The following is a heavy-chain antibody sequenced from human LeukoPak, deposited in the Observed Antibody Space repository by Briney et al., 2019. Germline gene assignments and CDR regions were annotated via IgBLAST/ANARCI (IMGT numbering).Heavy chain of an antibody. Sequence: GGSLRLSCAASGFTFDDYAMHWVRQAPGKGLEWVSGISWNSGSIGYADSVKGRFTISRDNAKNSLYLQMNSLRAEDTASYYCAKDLGTYYYDSSGYPDYWGQGTLVTVSS. CDR3: AKDLGTYYYDSSGYPDY. V-gene: IGHV3-9*01. D-gene: IGHD3-22*01. J-gene: IGHJ4*02. CDR1: GFTFDDYA. CDR2: ISWNSGSI.